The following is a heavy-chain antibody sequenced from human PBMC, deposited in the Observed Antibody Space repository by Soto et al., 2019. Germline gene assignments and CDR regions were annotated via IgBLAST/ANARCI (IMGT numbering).Heavy chain of an antibody. CDR3: ATDQGLEVTG. D-gene: IGHD2-21*02. V-gene: IGHV3-66*01. CDR1: GFTVSSKY. Sequence: EVQLVESGGGLVQPGGSLRLSCEASGFTVSSKYMTWVRQAQGKGLEWLSVIYIDGGTKYADSVKGRFAIFRDSSRNTVYFQMNSLRVEDTAIYYCATDQGLEVTGWGQGTLVTVSS. CDR2: IYIDGGT. J-gene: IGHJ4*02.